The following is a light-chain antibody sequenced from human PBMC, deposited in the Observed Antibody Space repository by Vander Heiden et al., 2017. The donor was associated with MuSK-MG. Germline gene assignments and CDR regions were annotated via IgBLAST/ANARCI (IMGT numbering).Light chain of an antibody. Sequence: SQMTQSPSSLSASVGDRVTINCRASQNIDHYLNGYQHIPGKAPHLLFYAASTLQSGVPSRFSGTGSGTDFTLTISSLQPEDFAIYYCQQTYLTPLTFGRGTKVDIK. CDR1: QNIDHY. J-gene: IGKJ3*01. V-gene: IGKV1-39*01. CDR2: AAS. CDR3: QQTYLTPLT.